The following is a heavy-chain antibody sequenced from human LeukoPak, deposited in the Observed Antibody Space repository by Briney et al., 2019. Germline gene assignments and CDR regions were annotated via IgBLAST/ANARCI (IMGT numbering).Heavy chain of an antibody. CDR2: IAAPSGST. J-gene: IGHJ4*02. CDR3: ARVARSPLGKGKPSIAAAANFDY. D-gene: IGHD6-13*01. CDR1: GFTFRNYA. Sequence: GGSLRLSCAASGFTFRNYAMNWVRQAPGKGLEWVSSIAAPSGSTYYADSVKGRFTISRDNAKNSLYLQMNSLRAEDTAVYYCARVARSPLGKGKPSIAAAANFDYWGQGTLVTVSS. V-gene: IGHV3-21*01.